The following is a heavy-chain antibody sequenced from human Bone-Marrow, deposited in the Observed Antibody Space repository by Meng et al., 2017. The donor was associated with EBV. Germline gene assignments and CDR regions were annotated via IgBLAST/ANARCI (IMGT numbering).Heavy chain of an antibody. J-gene: IGHJ4*02. V-gene: IGHV3-21*01. CDR2: ISSDSSYI. Sequence: EVQLVESGGXLVKPGXSRRLSCAACGFTSSTYSMNWVRQAPGKGLEWVSSISSDSSYIHYADSVKGRFTISRDNAKNSLYLQTNSLRAEDTAVYYCARDRSYYDSSGYYYISWFDYWGQGTLVTVSS. CDR3: ARDRSYYDSSGYYYISWFDY. D-gene: IGHD3-22*01. CDR1: GFTSSTYS.